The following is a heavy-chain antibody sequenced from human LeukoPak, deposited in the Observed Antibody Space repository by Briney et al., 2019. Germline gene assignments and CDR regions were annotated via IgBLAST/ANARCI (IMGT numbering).Heavy chain of an antibody. D-gene: IGHD3/OR15-3a*01. CDR2: IYHSGST. V-gene: IGHV4-30-2*01. J-gene: IGHJ5*02. CDR1: GGSISSGGYS. CDR3: ARGLTPSSYNWFDP. Sequence: SQTLSLTCAVSGGSISSGGYSWSWIRQPPGKGLEWIGYIYHSGSTHYNPSLKSRVTISVDTSKNQFSLKLSSVTAADTAVYYCARGLTPSSYNWFDPWGQGTLVTVSS.